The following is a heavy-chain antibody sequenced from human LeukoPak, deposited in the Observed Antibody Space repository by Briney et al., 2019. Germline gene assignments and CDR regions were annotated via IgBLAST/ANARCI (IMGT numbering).Heavy chain of an antibody. CDR1: GGSISSGSYY. D-gene: IGHD2-2*01. J-gene: IGHJ6*03. CDR3: ASGGYCSSTSCYLPKYYYYMDV. Sequence: SQTLSLTCTVSGGSISSGSYYWSWIRQPAGKGLEWIGRIYTSGSTNYNPSLKSRVTISVDTSKNQFSLKLSSVTAADTAVYYCASGGYCSSTSCYLPKYYYYMDVWGKGTTVTVSS. V-gene: IGHV4-61*02. CDR2: IYTSGST.